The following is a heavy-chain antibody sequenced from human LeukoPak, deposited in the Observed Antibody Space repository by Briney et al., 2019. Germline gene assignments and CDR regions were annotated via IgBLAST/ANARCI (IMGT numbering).Heavy chain of an antibody. V-gene: IGHV3-30*03. CDR2: ISYDGSNK. CDR3: ARDSGEGSGWHTYPSD. J-gene: IGHJ4*02. Sequence: PGRSLRLSCAASGFTFSSYGMHWVRQAPGKGLEWVAVISYDGSNKYYADSVKGRFTISRDNSKNSLYLQMNSLRAEDTAVYYCARDSGEGSGWHTYPSDWGQGTLVTVSS. CDR1: GFTFSSYG. D-gene: IGHD6-19*01.